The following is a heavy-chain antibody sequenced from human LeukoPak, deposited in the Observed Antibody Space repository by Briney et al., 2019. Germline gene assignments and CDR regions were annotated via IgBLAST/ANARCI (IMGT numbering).Heavy chain of an antibody. Sequence: PSETLSLTCTVSGYSISSGYYWGWLRQPPGKGLEWIGSIYHSGSTYYNPSLKSRVTISVDTSKNQFSLKLSSVTAADTAVYYCARDFFTVTTGFASFDYWGQGTLVTVSS. CDR3: ARDFFTVTTGFASFDY. V-gene: IGHV4-38-2*02. J-gene: IGHJ4*02. CDR2: IYHSGST. CDR1: GYSISSGYY. D-gene: IGHD4-17*01.